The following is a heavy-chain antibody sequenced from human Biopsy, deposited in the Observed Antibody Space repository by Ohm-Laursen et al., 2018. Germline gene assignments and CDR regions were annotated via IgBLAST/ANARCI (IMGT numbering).Heavy chain of an antibody. CDR1: GYTLTELS. V-gene: IGHV1-24*01. J-gene: IGHJ4*02. Sequence: GASVKASCKVSGYTLTELSMHWVRQAPGKGLEWMGGFAPENGKTVYAQNFQARVSMTEDTSTDTAYMELRSLRSEDTAVYYCAADINVWNVNYWGQGTQVTVSP. D-gene: IGHD1-1*01. CDR3: AADINVWNVNY. CDR2: FAPENGKT.